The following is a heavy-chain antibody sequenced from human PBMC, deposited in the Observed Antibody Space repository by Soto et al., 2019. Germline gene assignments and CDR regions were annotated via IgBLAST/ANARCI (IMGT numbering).Heavy chain of an antibody. CDR3: AGSSYTGYDFDY. D-gene: IGHD5-12*01. Sequence: ASETLSLTCAVSGGSISSYYWSWIRQPPGKGLEWIGYIYYTGSTNYSPSLKSRVTISVDTSKNQFSLKLSSVTVADTAVYYCAGSSYTGYDFDYWGQGTLVTVSS. CDR1: GGSISSYY. CDR2: IYYTGST. V-gene: IGHV4-59*01. J-gene: IGHJ4*02.